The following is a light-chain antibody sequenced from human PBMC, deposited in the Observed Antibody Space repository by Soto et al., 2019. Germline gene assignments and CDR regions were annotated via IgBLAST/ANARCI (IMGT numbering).Light chain of an antibody. CDR1: SSDIGGYNY. J-gene: IGLJ1*01. Sequence: QSVLTQPASVSGSPGQSITISCTGTSSDIGGYNYVSWYQQHPGKVPKLIIYDVSNRPSGVSNRFSGSKSGNAASLTISGLQAEDEADYYCSSYTSTSTLDVFGTGTKVTVL. CDR3: SSYTSTSTLDV. V-gene: IGLV2-14*03. CDR2: DVS.